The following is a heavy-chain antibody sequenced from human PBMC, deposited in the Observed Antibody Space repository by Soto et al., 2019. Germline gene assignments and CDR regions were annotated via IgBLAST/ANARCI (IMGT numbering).Heavy chain of an antibody. CDR1: GYTFHDYT. V-gene: IGHV1-18*04. CDR3: ARNSSDLYGWLDP. D-gene: IGHD3-22*01. J-gene: IGHJ5*02. CDR2: INPYIAYG. Sequence: QVQLVQSEAEVKEPGASVKVSCKASGYTFHDYTITWVRQAPGQGLEWMGWINPYIAYGQSAQNLRGRVSMTADTSTNTAYMELRNLRSDDTAVYYCARNSSDLYGWLDPWGQGTLVTVSS.